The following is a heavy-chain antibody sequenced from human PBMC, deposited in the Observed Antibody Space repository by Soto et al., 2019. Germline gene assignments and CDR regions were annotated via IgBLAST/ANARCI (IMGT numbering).Heavy chain of an antibody. V-gene: IGHV1-8*01. CDR2: MNPSTGNT. D-gene: IGHD6-19*01. CDR1: GYTFTSYD. CDR3: ARGRIIVAGGFDP. J-gene: IGHJ5*02. Sequence: ASVKVSCKASGYTFTSYDIIWVRQATGQGLEWMGWMNPSTGNTDSAEKFQGRLTMTRNTSISTVYMELSSLSFEDTAVYYCARGRIIVAGGFDPWGHGTLVTVSS.